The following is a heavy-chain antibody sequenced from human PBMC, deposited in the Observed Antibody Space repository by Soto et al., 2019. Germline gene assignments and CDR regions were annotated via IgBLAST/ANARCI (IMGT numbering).Heavy chain of an antibody. J-gene: IGHJ5*02. V-gene: IGHV1-18*01. CDR1: GYTFTSYG. CDR3: ARDSVDTAMVNWFDP. CDR2: ISAYNGNT. D-gene: IGHD5-18*01. Sequence: ASVKVSCKASGYTFTSYGISWVRQAPGQGLEWMGWISAYNGNTNYAQKLQGRVTMTTDTSTSTAYMELRSLRSDDTAVYYCARDSVDTAMVNWFDPWGQGTLVTVSS.